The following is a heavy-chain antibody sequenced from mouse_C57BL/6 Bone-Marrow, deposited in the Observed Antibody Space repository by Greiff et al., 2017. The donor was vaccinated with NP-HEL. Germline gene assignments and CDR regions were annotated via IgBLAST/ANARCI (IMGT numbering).Heavy chain of an antibody. Sequence: QVQLQLSGPGLVQPSQSLSITCTVSGFSLTSYGVHWVRQSPGKGLEWLGVIWSGGSTDYNAAFISRLSISKDNSKSQVFFKMNSLHADDTAIYYCARGYYYGPYAMDYWGQGTSVTVSS. CDR3: ARGYYYGPYAMDY. CDR1: GFSLTSYG. CDR2: IWSGGST. D-gene: IGHD1-1*01. J-gene: IGHJ4*01. V-gene: IGHV2-2*01.